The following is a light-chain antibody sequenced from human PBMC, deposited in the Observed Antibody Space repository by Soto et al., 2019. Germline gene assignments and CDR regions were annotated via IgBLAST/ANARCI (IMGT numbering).Light chain of an antibody. Sequence: EIVLTQSPATLSLSPGERATLSCRASQSVSSYLAWYQQKPGQAPRLLIYDASNRATGIPARFSGSGSGTDFTLTISSLEPEDFAVYYCQQSYSTPTPPTFCQGTKLEIK. J-gene: IGKJ2*01. CDR1: QSVSSY. V-gene: IGKV3-11*01. CDR3: QQSYSTPTPPT. CDR2: DAS.